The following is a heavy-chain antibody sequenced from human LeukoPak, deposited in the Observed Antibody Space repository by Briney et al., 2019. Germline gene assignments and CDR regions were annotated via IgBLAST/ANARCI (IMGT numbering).Heavy chain of an antibody. CDR3: AKEDGGSSRLFDF. Sequence: PGGSLRLSCAASGFTFSTYDMHWVCQAPGKGLEWVAVISYDGSNKYYADSVKGRFTIPRDNSRNTVYLQMNSLRREDTAIYYCAKEDGGSSRLFDFWGQGTLVTVSS. CDR2: ISYDGSNK. J-gene: IGHJ4*02. D-gene: IGHD2-15*01. CDR1: GFTFSTYD. V-gene: IGHV3-30*18.